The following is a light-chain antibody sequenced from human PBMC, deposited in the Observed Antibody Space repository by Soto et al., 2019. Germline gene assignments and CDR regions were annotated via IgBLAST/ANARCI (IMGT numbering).Light chain of an antibody. CDR2: DAS. Sequence: AIQLTQSPSSLSASVGDRVTITCRASQGISSALAWYQQKPGKAPKLLIYDASSLEIGVPSRFSGSGSVTDFTLTISSLQPEDFATEYCEQFNSYPRTCCQGTKVEIK. V-gene: IGKV1-13*02. CDR1: QGISSA. CDR3: EQFNSYPRT. J-gene: IGKJ1*01.